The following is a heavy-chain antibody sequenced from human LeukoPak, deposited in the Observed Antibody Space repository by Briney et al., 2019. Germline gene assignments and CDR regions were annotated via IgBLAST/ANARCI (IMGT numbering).Heavy chain of an antibody. D-gene: IGHD4-17*01. CDR1: GGSFSSYY. Sequence: PSETLSLTCTLSGGSFSSYYWTWIRQPPGKGLEWLGYIDHSGSTNYNPSLKSRVSISSDTSKNQFSLELSSVTAADTAVYYCARLKATVSIHAYFDSWGQGTLVTVSS. V-gene: IGHV4-59*01. CDR2: IDHSGST. J-gene: IGHJ4*02. CDR3: ARLKATVSIHAYFDS.